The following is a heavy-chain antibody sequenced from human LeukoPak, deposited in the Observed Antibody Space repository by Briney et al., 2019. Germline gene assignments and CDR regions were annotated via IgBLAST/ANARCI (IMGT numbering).Heavy chain of an antibody. Sequence: GGSLRLSFAASGFTFSSYAMSWVRQAPGKGLEWVSAISGSGGSTYYADSVKGRFTISRDNSKNTLYLQMNSLRAEDTAVYYCAKDVLRYFDWSPLDYWGQGTLVTVSS. CDR3: AKDVLRYFDWSPLDY. CDR2: ISGSGGST. J-gene: IGHJ4*02. CDR1: GFTFSSYA. D-gene: IGHD3-9*01. V-gene: IGHV3-23*01.